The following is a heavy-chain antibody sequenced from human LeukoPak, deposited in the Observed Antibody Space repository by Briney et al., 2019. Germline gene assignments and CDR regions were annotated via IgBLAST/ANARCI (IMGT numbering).Heavy chain of an antibody. CDR2: INAYNGNT. Sequence: ASVKVSCKASGYTFPSYGIRWVRQAPGQGRAGMGWINAYNGNTNYAQKLQGRVTMTRDMSTSTVYMELSSLRSEDTAVYYCARGAHVRMYDSNHNCFDPWGQGTLVTVSS. CDR1: GYTFPSYG. J-gene: IGHJ5*02. CDR3: ARGAHVRMYDSNHNCFDP. D-gene: IGHD3-22*01. V-gene: IGHV1-18*01.